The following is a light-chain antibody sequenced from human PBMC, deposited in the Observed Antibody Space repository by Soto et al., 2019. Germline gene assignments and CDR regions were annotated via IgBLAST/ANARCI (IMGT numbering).Light chain of an antibody. CDR1: QSISYY. J-gene: IGKJ4*01. V-gene: IGKV3-11*01. CDR3: QQRSNWPPLT. CDR2: DAS. Sequence: EIVLTQSPATLSLSPGERATLSCRASQSISYYLAWYQQKPGQAPRLLIYDASNRATGIPARFSGSGSGTDFTLNISSLEPEDFAVYYCQQRSNWPPLTFGGGTKVDIK.